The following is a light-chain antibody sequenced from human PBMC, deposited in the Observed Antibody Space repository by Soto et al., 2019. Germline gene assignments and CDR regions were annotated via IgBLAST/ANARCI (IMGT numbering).Light chain of an antibody. CDR3: QQYGSSPPYT. J-gene: IGKJ2*01. CDR1: QSVSSSY. Sequence: EIVLTQSPGTLSLSPGERATLSCTASQSVSSSYLAWYQQKPGQAPRLLIYGTSSRATGIPDRFSGSGSGTDFTLTTSRLEPEDFAVYYCQQYGSSPPYTFGQGTKLEIK. CDR2: GTS. V-gene: IGKV3-20*01.